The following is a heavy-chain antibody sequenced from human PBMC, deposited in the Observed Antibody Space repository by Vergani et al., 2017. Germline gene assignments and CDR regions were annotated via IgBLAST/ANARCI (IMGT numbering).Heavy chain of an antibody. CDR3: ARGCSSTSCTSSFDP. D-gene: IGHD2-2*01. CDR2: INHSGST. V-gene: IGHV4-34*01. CDR1: GGSFSGYY. J-gene: IGHJ5*02. Sequence: QVQLQQWGAGLLKPSETLSLTCAVYGGSFSGYYWSWIRQPPGKGLEWIGEINHSGSTNYNPSLKSRVTISVDTSKNQFSLKLSSVTAADTAMYYCARGCSSTSCTSSFDPWGQGTLVTVSS.